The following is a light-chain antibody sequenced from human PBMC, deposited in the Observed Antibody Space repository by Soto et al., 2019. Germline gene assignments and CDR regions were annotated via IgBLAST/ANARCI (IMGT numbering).Light chain of an antibody. Sequence: EVVLTQSPCTLSWSPGERATLSCGASQSVSNSFLAWYQQKPGQSPRLLIYAASARAIGIPDRFSGSGSGTDFTLTISRLEPEDFAVYYCQQYDISPPLTFGGGTKVDIK. CDR2: AAS. CDR3: QQYDISPPLT. CDR1: QSVSNSF. J-gene: IGKJ4*01. V-gene: IGKV3-20*01.